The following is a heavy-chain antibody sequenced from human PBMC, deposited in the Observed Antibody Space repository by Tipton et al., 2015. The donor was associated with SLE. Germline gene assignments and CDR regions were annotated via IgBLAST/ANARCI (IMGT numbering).Heavy chain of an antibody. CDR3: ARGAVPFDL. CDR1: GGSISSYY. Sequence: TLSLTCTVSGGSISSYYWSWIRQPPGKGLEWIGEINHSGSTNYNPSLKSRVTISVDTSKNQFSLKLSSVTAADTAVYYCARGAVPFDLWGRGTLVTVSS. CDR2: INHSGST. J-gene: IGHJ2*01. D-gene: IGHD6-19*01. V-gene: IGHV4-34*01.